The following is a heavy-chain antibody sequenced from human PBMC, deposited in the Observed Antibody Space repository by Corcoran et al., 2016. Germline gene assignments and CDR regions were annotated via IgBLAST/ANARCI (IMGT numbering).Heavy chain of an antibody. CDR1: GFTFSSYG. J-gene: IGHJ6*02. CDR2: ISYDGSNK. V-gene: IGHV3-30*18. D-gene: IGHD2-2*01. CDR3: AKVGPAATNYYYYYGMDV. Sequence: QVQLVESGGGVVQPGRSLRLSCAASGFTFSSYGMHWVRQAPGKGLEWVAVISYDGSNKYYADSVKGRFTISRDNSKNTLYLQMNSLRAEDTAVYYCAKVGPAATNYYYYYGMDVWGQGTTVTVSS.